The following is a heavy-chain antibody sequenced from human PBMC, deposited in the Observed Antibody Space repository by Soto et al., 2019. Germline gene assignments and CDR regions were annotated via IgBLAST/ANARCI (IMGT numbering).Heavy chain of an antibody. CDR1: GIPFRTSA. CDR3: MNRVDDRSSSTIVY. D-gene: IGHD6-6*01. Sequence: GESLKISCAASGIPFRTSAMSWVRQAPGKGPEWFSVIDAGGSYTVYADAVKGRFTISRDNSKNILFLQMNSLRVEDTAFYFCMNRVDDRSSSTIVYWGKGTLVTVSS. J-gene: IGHJ4*02. CDR2: IDAGGSYT. V-gene: IGHV3-23*01.